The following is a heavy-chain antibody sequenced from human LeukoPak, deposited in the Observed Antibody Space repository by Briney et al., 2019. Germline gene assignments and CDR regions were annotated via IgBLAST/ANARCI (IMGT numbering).Heavy chain of an antibody. D-gene: IGHD3-22*01. V-gene: IGHV3-30*03. CDR1: GFTFSKYG. CDR2: ISYDGSNK. J-gene: IGHJ4*02. CDR3: ARDRVGYYDSSGPGY. Sequence: GGSLRLSCVTTGFTFSKYGVHWVRQAPGEGLEWVAVISYDGSNKYYADSVKGRFTISRDNSKNTLYLQMNSLRAEDTAVYYCARDRVGYYDSSGPGYWGQGTLVTVSS.